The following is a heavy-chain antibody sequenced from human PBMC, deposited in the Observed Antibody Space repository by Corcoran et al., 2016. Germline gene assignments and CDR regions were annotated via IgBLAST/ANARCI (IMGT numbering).Heavy chain of an antibody. J-gene: IGHJ4*02. D-gene: IGHD3-3*01. CDR2: MNPNSGNT. V-gene: IGHV1-8*01. CDR1: GYTFTSYD. CDR3: ARGRGTIFGVVYYFDY. Sequence: QVQLVQSGAEVKKPGASVKVSCKASGYTFTSYDINWVRQATGQGLEWMGWMNPNSGNTGYAQKFQGRVTMTRNTSISTAYRELRSLRSEDTAVYSCARGRGTIFGVVYYFDYWGQGTLVPVSS.